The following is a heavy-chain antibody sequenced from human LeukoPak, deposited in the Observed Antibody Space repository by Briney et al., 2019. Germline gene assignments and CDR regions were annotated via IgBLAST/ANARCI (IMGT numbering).Heavy chain of an antibody. CDR2: INHSGST. CDR3: ARGTRMVRGDY. Sequence: PSETLSLTCTVYGESFSGYYWSWIRQPPGKGLEWIGEINHSGSTNYNPSLKSRVTISVDTSKNQFSLKLSSVTAADTAVYYCARGTRMVRGDYWGQGTLVTVSS. V-gene: IGHV4-34*01. J-gene: IGHJ4*02. D-gene: IGHD3-10*01. CDR1: GESFSGYY.